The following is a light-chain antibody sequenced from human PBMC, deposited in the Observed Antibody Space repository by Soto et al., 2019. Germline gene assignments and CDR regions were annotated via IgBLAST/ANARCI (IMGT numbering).Light chain of an antibody. J-gene: IGKJ1*01. V-gene: IGKV1-5*01. Sequence: DIQMTQSPSTLSASVGDRVTSTCRASQSISNWLAWYQQKPGKAPKLLIYDASTLESGVPSRFSGSGSGTEFTLTISSLQPDDFATYYCQQYNSYSPWTFGQGTKVDIK. CDR2: DAS. CDR3: QQYNSYSPWT. CDR1: QSISNW.